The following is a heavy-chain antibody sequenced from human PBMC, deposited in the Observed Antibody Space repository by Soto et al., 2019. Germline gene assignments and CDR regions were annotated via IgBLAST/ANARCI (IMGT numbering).Heavy chain of an antibody. J-gene: IGHJ4*02. CDR1: GGSLSSYY. CDR2: IYYSGST. D-gene: IGHD3-22*01. Sequence: PSETLSLTCVVSGGSLSSYYWSWIRQPPGKGLEWIGYIYYSGSTNYNPSLKSRVTISEDRSKNEFSLKLSSVTAADTAIYYCAREFYYDSSGIGFDSWGQGTLVTVSS. V-gene: IGHV4-59*01. CDR3: AREFYYDSSGIGFDS.